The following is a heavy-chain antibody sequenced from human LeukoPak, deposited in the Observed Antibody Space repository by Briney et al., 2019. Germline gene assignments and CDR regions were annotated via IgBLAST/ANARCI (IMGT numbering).Heavy chain of an antibody. J-gene: IGHJ5*02. Sequence: SETLSLTCAVYGGSFSGYYWSWIRQPPGKGLEWIGEINHSGSTNYNPSLKSRVTISVDTSKNQFSLKLSSVTAADTAVYYCARQGFGELLDYNWFDPWGQGTLVTVSS. D-gene: IGHD3-10*01. V-gene: IGHV4-34*01. CDR1: GGSFSGYY. CDR2: INHSGST. CDR3: ARQGFGELLDYNWFDP.